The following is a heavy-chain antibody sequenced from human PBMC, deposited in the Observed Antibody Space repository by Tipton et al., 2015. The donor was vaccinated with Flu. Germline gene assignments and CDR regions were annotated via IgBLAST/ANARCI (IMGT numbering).Heavy chain of an antibody. CDR1: GDSISTGSHY. D-gene: IGHD2-15*01. V-gene: IGHV4-61*02. CDR3: ARDYCSGGICYPDY. Sequence: TLSLTCNVSGDSISTGSHYWNWIRQPAGKGLEWIGRIYTSGSTTYNPSLKSRVTISVDTSKNKFSLRLNSVTATDTAMYYCARDYCSGGICYPDYWGQGTLVTVSS. CDR2: IYTSGST. J-gene: IGHJ4*02.